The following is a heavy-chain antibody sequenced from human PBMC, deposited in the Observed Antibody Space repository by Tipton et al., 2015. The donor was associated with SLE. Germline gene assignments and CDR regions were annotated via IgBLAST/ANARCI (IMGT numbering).Heavy chain of an antibody. CDR2: VDPSGST. Sequence: TLSLTCAVYGESFSGYYWTWIRQPPGKGLEWIGEVDPSGSTNYNPSLRSRVTISVDTSKNQFSLKLSSVTAADTAVYYCASRRDGRGTWFDPWGQGTLVTVSS. D-gene: IGHD3-10*01. V-gene: IGHV4-34*01. CDR3: ASRRDGRGTWFDP. J-gene: IGHJ5*02. CDR1: GESFSGYY.